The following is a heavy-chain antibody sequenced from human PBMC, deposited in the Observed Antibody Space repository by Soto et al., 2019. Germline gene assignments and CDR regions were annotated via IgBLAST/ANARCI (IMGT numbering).Heavy chain of an antibody. V-gene: IGHV4-61*01. CDR3: ARGYYDSSAYYFRGFDS. J-gene: IGHJ4*02. CDR1: GGSVHSGSYY. Sequence: QVQLQKSGPGLVKPSETLSLTCTVSGGSVHSGSYYWSWIRQPPGKGLEWIGYIYHSGSTNYNPSLQSRVTISLDTSKNQFSLQLRSVTAADTAIYYCARGYYDSSAYYFRGFDSWGQGTLVTVSS. CDR2: IYHSGST. D-gene: IGHD3-22*01.